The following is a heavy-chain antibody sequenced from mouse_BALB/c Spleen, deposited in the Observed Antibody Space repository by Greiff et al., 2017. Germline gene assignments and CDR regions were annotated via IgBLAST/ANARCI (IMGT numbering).Heavy chain of an antibody. D-gene: IGHD1-1*01. CDR1: GYTFTDYA. Sequence: QVQLKQSGAELVRPGVSVKISCKGSGYTFTDYAMHWVKQSHAKSLEWIGVISTYYGDASYNQKFKGKATMTVDKSSSTAYMELARLTSEDSAIYYCARDITTGFDYWGQGTTLTVSS. J-gene: IGHJ2*01. V-gene: IGHV1S137*01. CDR3: ARDITTGFDY. CDR2: ISTYYGDA.